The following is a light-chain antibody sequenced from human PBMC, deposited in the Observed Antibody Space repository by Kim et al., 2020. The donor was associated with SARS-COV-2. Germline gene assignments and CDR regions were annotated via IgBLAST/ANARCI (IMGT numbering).Light chain of an antibody. V-gene: IGLV1-36*01. CDR1: SSNIGNNA. J-gene: IGLJ3*02. CDR3: AAWDDRLNGPV. CDR2: YDD. Sequence: SVLTQSPSVSEAPRQRVTISCSGSSSNIGNNAVNWYQQLPGKAPKLLIYYDDLLPSGVSDRFSGSKSGTSASLAISGLQSEDEADYYCAAWDDRLNGPVFGGGTQLTVL.